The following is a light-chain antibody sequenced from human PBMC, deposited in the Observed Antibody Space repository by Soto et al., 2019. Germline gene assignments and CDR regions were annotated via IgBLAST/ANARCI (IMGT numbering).Light chain of an antibody. Sequence: EIVLTQSPATLSLSPGNRATLSCRASQSVSGYLAWYQQKPGQAPRLLIDDASNRATGIPARFSGRGSGTDFTLAITSLEPEDSAVYYCQQRSNGPSTFGGGTKVEI. J-gene: IGKJ4*01. CDR1: QSVSGY. CDR2: DAS. CDR3: QQRSNGPST. V-gene: IGKV3-11*01.